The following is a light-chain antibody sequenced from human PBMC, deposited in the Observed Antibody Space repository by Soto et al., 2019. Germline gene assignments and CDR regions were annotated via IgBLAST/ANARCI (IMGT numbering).Light chain of an antibody. V-gene: IGKV1-27*01. CDR3: QKYSSVPV. J-gene: IGKJ3*01. CDR2: DAS. CDR1: QDIRNF. Sequence: DIQMTQSPTSLSASVGDRVTITCRASQDIRNFVAWYQQKPGKAPKRLIYDASTLQSGVPSRFSGSGSGTDFTLTINSLQPEDVATYSCQKYSSVPVFGPGTKGEIK.